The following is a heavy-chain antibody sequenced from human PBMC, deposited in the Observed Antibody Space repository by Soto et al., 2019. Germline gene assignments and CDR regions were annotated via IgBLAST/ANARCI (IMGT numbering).Heavy chain of an antibody. D-gene: IGHD3-9*01. CDR1: GYTFTSYD. J-gene: IGHJ4*02. CDR3: ARGTGHDILNGYYIDFDY. CDR2: MNPNSGNT. V-gene: IGHV1-8*01. Sequence: ASVKVSCKAPGYTFTSYDINWFRQATGQGLEWMGWMNPNSGNTGYAQKFQGRVTMTRNTSISTAYMELSSLRSEDTAVYYCARGTGHDILNGYYIDFDYWGQGTLVTVSS.